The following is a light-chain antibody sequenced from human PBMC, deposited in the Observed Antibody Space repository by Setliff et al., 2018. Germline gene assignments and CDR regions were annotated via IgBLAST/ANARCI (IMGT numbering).Light chain of an antibody. J-gene: IGLJ1*01. V-gene: IGLV2-14*01. CDR3: SLFTNTITYV. CDR2: DVS. CDR1: SSDVGGYNS. Sequence: QSALTQPASATGSPGQSITISCTGTSSDVGGYNSVAWYQQHPGKAPKVLIYDVSKRPSGASNRFSGSKSGNTASLTISGLQAEDEADYYCSLFTNTITYVFGTGTKV.